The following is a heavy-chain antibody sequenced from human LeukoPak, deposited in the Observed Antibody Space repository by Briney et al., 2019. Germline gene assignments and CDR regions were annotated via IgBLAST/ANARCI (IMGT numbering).Heavy chain of an antibody. CDR1: GFTFSRYS. V-gene: IGHV3-21*01. D-gene: IGHD6-19*01. J-gene: IGHJ5*02. CDR2: ISSSSSYI. Sequence: GGSLRLSCAASGFTFSRYSMNWVRQAPGKGLEWVSSISSSSSYIYYADSVKGRFTISRDNAKNSLYLQMNSLRAEDTAVYYCARGAGYSSGWWFDPWGQGTLVTVSS. CDR3: ARGAGYSSGWWFDP.